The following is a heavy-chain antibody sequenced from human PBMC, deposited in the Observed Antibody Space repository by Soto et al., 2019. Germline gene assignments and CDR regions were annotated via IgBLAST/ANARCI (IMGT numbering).Heavy chain of an antibody. CDR2: INHSGST. J-gene: IGHJ6*02. V-gene: IGHV4-34*01. Sequence: PSETLSLTCAVYGGSFSGYYWSWIRQPPGNGQEWIGEINHSGSTNSNPSLKRRVTISVDTSKNQFSLKLRSVTAADTAVYYCALWLRPPRFWDYYGMDVVGQGTTVTVSS. D-gene: IGHD5-12*01. CDR3: ALWLRPPRFWDYYGMDV. CDR1: GGSFSGYY.